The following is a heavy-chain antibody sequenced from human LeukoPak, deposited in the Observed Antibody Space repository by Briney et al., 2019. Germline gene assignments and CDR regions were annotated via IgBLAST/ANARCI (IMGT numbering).Heavy chain of an antibody. CDR3: GSGEWLDH. V-gene: IGHV3-7*01. Sequence: GGSLRLSCVASGFIFSTCSMTWARQAPGKGLEWVANIKQDGSETFYVDSVKGRFTVSRDNAKASLYLEMNSLRAEDTAVYYCGSGEWLDHWGRGTLVTVSS. CDR2: IKQDGSET. CDR1: GFIFSTCS. D-gene: IGHD2-21*01. J-gene: IGHJ5*02.